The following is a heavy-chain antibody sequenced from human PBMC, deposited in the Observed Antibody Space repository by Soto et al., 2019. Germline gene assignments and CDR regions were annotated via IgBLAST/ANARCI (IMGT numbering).Heavy chain of an antibody. Sequence: SETLSLTCTVSGGSISSGGYYWSWIRQHPGKGLEWIGYIYYSGSTYYNPSLKSRLTISVDTSKNQFSLKLSSVTAADTAVYYRAREVRGRSDSGDYFDYWGQGTLVTVSS. CDR1: GGSISSGGYY. CDR3: AREVRGRSDSGDYFDY. V-gene: IGHV4-31*03. CDR2: IYYSGST. D-gene: IGHD3-22*01. J-gene: IGHJ4*02.